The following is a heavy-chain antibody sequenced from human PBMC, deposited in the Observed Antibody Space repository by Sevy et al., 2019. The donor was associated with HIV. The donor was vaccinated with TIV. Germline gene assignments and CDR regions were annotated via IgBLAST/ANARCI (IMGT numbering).Heavy chain of an antibody. CDR3: ARTDYGDYLQFFDY. CDR1: GLTFSSYA. D-gene: IGHD4-17*01. V-gene: IGHV3-30-3*01. J-gene: IGHJ4*02. Sequence: GGSLRLSCAASGLTFSSYAMHWVRQAPGKGLEWVAVISYDGSNKYYADSVKGRFTISRDNSKNTLYLQMNSLRAEDTAVYYCARTDYGDYLQFFDYWGQGTLVTVSS. CDR2: ISYDGSNK.